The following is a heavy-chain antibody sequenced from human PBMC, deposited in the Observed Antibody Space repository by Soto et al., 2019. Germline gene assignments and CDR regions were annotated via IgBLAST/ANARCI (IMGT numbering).Heavy chain of an antibody. CDR2: ISDDSSYI. Sequence: GSLRLSCAASGFMFSAYTMNWVRQAPGKGLEWLSSISDDSSYIDYADSLRGRFTVSRDNARNSLYLQIDSLGVEDTAVYYCATPYYFNHWGPGALVTVSS. CDR1: GFMFSAYT. D-gene: IGHD3-16*01. V-gene: IGHV3-21*06. CDR3: ATPYYFNH. J-gene: IGHJ1*01.